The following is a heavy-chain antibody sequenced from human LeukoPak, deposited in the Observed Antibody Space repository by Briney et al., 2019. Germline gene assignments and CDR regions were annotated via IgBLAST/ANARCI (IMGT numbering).Heavy chain of an antibody. CDR3: ARGAVFVDDYGDYSLMDV. J-gene: IGHJ6*03. D-gene: IGHD4-17*01. CDR1: GYTFTGYY. CDR2: INPNSGGT. V-gene: IGHV1-2*02. Sequence: GASVKVSCKASGYTFTGYYMHWVRQAPGQGLEWMGWINPNSGGTNYAQKFQGRVTMTRDTSISTAYMELSRLRSDDTAVYYCARGAVFVDDYGDYSLMDVWGKGTTVTLSS.